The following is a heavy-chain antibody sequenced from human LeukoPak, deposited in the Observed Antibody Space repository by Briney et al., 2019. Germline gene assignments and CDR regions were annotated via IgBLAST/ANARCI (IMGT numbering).Heavy chain of an antibody. V-gene: IGHV5-51*01. Sequence: GESLKISCQGSGYTFTNYWLGWVRQVPGRGLEWMGLIWPGDSTTRYSPSFQGQVTISADKSLSTAYLKWSSLKASDTGIYYCARHPTFSGVPARPFDFWGPGILVTVSS. J-gene: IGHJ4*02. CDR3: ARHPTFSGVPARPFDF. CDR1: GYTFTNYW. CDR2: IWPGDSTT. D-gene: IGHD2-2*01.